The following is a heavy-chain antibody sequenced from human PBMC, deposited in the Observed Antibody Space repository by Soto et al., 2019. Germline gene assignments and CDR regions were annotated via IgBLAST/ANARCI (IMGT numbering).Heavy chain of an antibody. V-gene: IGHV4-34*01. Sequence: SETLSLTCAVSGGSFSGFYWTWIRQPPGEGLEWIGEINHSGTTNFNPSLRSRLTISLDSSKKHFSLKLTSMTAADAAVYYCARADHTLVTSYGLDVWGQGTTVTVSS. CDR3: ARADHTLVTSYGLDV. J-gene: IGHJ6*02. CDR2: INHSGTT. CDR1: GGSFSGFY. D-gene: IGHD2-21*02.